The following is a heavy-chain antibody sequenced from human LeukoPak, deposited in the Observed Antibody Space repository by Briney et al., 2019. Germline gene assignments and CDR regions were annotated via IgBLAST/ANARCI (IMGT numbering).Heavy chain of an antibody. D-gene: IGHD1-1*01. CDR1: GYTFTGYY. V-gene: IGHV1-2*02. CDR2: INPNSGVT. Sequence: ASVNVSCKASGYTFTGYYMHWVRQARGQGLEWMGWINPNSGVTYFAQNFQGRVTMTRDTSISTAYMELTRLTSDDTAVFYCARAGGWNDYGMDVWGQGTAVTVSS. J-gene: IGHJ6*02. CDR3: ARAGGWNDYGMDV.